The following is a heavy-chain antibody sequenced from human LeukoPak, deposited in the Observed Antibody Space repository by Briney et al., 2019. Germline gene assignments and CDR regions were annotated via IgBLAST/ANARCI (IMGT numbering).Heavy chain of an antibody. D-gene: IGHD3-9*01. J-gene: IGHJ3*02. V-gene: IGHV4-39*07. CDR1: GGSISSSSYY. CDR2: IYHHSGST. Sequence: SETLSLTCTVSGGSISSSSYYWGWIRQPPGKGLEWIGSIYHHSGSTYYNPSLKSRVTISVDTSKNQFSLKLSSVTAADTAVYYCARSSHKLRYFDWLSPRDVFDIWGQGTMVTVSS. CDR3: ARSSHKLRYFDWLSPRDVFDI.